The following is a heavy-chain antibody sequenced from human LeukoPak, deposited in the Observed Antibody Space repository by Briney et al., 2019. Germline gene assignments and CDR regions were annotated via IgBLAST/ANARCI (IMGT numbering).Heavy chain of an antibody. CDR1: GYSFTSYW. Sequence: GESLKISCKGSGYSFTSYWIGWVRQMPGKGLEWMGIIYPGDSDTRYSPSFQGQVTISADKSISTAYLQWSSLKASDTAMYYCARHKPNSLSSSSDGMDVWGQGTTVTVSS. CDR3: ARHKPNSLSSSSDGMDV. V-gene: IGHV5-51*01. D-gene: IGHD6-13*01. J-gene: IGHJ6*02. CDR2: IYPGDSDT.